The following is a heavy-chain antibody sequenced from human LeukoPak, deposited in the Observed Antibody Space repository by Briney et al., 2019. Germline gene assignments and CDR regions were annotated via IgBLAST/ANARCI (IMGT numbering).Heavy chain of an antibody. CDR2: IIPIFGTA. V-gene: IGHV1-69*05. J-gene: IGHJ6*03. CDR3: AREDAGGYDYHYYYMDV. D-gene: IGHD5-12*01. CDR1: GYTFTSYD. Sequence: ASVKVSCKASGYTFTSYDINWVRQAPGQGLEWMGGIIPIFGTANYAQKFQGRVTITTDESTSTAYMELSSLGSEDTAVYYCAREDAGGYDYHYYYMDVWGKGTTVTVSS.